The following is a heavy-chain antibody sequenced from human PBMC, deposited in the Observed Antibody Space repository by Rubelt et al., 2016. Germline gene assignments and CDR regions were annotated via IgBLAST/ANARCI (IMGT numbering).Heavy chain of an antibody. CDR3: ARGHPSRRHMDV. Sequence: QMQLQQWGAGLLKPSETLSLTCVVYGGSFGADYWSWVRQPPGRGLEWIGEINHGGSTNYNPSLKSRLTISVDASQSQFSLKLSSVTAADTAVYYCARGHPSRRHMDVWGKGTTVTVSS. J-gene: IGHJ6*03. CDR2: INHGGST. V-gene: IGHV4-34*01. CDR1: GGSFGADY.